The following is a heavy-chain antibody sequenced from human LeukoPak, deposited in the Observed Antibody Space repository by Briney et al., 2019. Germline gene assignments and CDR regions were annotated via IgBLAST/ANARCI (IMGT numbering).Heavy chain of an antibody. Sequence: GGSLRLSCAASGFTFSSYAMSWVRQAPGKGLEWVSAISGSGGSTYYADSVKGRFTISRDNSKNTLYLQMNSLRAEDTAVYYCAKEEQYYDFWSGYHDAFDIWGQGTMVTVSS. CDR1: GFTFSSYA. CDR2: ISGSGGST. V-gene: IGHV3-23*01. J-gene: IGHJ3*02. CDR3: AKEEQYYDFWSGYHDAFDI. D-gene: IGHD3-3*01.